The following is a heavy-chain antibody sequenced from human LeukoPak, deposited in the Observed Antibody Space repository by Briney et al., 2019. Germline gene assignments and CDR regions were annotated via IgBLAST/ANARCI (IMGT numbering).Heavy chain of an antibody. CDR3: AIDPNWGTHS. D-gene: IGHD7-27*01. J-gene: IGHJ4*02. Sequence: GGSLRLSCAASGLTFSTYTMFWVRHPPGKRLEWVSIIGNNGGGIHYADSVKGRFTISRDNFKNALYLQMNSLRVEDTAVYYCAIDPNWGTHSWGQGVPVTVSS. CDR2: IGNNGGGI. CDR1: GLTFSTYT. V-gene: IGHV3-23*01.